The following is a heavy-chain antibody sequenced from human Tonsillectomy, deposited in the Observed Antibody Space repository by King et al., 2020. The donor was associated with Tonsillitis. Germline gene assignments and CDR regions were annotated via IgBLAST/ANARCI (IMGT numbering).Heavy chain of an antibody. Sequence: EVQLVESGAEVKKPGESLKISCKGSEYSFSTYWIGWVRQMPGKGLEWMGIVYPGDSDTKYSPSFQGQVTISADKSISTAYLQWSSLQASDTAMYYCARHSSGFGLDYWGQGTLVTVSS. CDR2: VYPGDSDT. V-gene: IGHV5-51*01. J-gene: IGHJ4*02. CDR1: EYSFSTYW. CDR3: ARHSSGFGLDY. D-gene: IGHD3-10*01.